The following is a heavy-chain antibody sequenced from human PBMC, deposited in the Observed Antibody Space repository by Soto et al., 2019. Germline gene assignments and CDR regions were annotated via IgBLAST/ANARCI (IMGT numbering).Heavy chain of an antibody. CDR3: ASKVYYDSSGYYY. D-gene: IGHD3-22*01. V-gene: IGHV3-30*19. CDR1: GFTFSNYG. Sequence: QVQLVESGGGVVQPGRSLRLSCAASGFTFSNYGMHWVRQAPGKGLEWVAVISYDGSNKYYADSVKGRFTISRDNSKNTLYLQMNSLRAEDTAVYYCASKVYYDSSGYYYWGQGTLVTVSS. J-gene: IGHJ4*02. CDR2: ISYDGSNK.